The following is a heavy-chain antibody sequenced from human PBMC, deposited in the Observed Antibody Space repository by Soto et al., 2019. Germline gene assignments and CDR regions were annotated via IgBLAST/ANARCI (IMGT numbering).Heavy chain of an antibody. J-gene: IGHJ5*02. V-gene: IGHV4-4*02. CDR3: ARAVDCSDTTCYEASWLGT. Sequence: QVQLLESGPGLVKPSGTLSLTCALSGASISDGNWCSWVRQSPGTGLEWIGEIYHGGSTNYNTTLKSRGTRSVDKSKNHFSLKLNSVTAADTPVYYCARAVDCSDTTCYEASWLGTWGQGTQVIVSS. CDR2: IYHGGST. CDR1: GASISDGNW. D-gene: IGHD2-2*01.